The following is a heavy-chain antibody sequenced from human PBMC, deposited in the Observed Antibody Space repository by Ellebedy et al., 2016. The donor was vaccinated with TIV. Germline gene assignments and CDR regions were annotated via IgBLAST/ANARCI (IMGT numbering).Heavy chain of an antibody. CDR3: ARSRGVIHRAPWSIDY. D-gene: IGHD3-10*01. J-gene: IGHJ4*02. Sequence: ASVKDSCXASGYTFTGYYMHWVRQAPGQGLEWMGWINPNSGGTNYAQKFQGRVTMTRDTSISTAYMELSRLRSDDTAVYYCARSRGVIHRAPWSIDYWGQGTLVTVSS. CDR1: GYTFTGYY. CDR2: INPNSGGT. V-gene: IGHV1-2*02.